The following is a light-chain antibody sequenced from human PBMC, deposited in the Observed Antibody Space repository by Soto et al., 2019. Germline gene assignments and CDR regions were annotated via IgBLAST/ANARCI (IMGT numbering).Light chain of an antibody. CDR2: TAS. CDR1: QSIVSY. Sequence: DIQMNKSPSSLSVSVGDRVTITCRASQSIVSYLNWYQQKLGKAPKLLIYTASKLQRGVPSRFSGSGSGTDFTLTISNLQPEDFATYYCQQSYSTPRTFGQGTKLEIK. CDR3: QQSYSTPRT. J-gene: IGKJ2*02. V-gene: IGKV1-39*01.